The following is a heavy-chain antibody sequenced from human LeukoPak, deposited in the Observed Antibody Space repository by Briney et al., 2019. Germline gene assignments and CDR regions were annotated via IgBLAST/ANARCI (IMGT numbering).Heavy chain of an antibody. Sequence: GGSLRLSCAASGFTFSSYAMSWVRQAPGKGLEWVASVSGGVGATYYSDSVRGRFTISRDNSKKTVSLQLNSLRAEDTAVYYCTKGGDFTNSWYYYGMDVWGQGTTVTVSS. J-gene: IGHJ6*02. D-gene: IGHD6-13*01. CDR3: TKGGDFTNSWYYYGMDV. CDR2: VSGGVGAT. V-gene: IGHV3-23*01. CDR1: GFTFSSYA.